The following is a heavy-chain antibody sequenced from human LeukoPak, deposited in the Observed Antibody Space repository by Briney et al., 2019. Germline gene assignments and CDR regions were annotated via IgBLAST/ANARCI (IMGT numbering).Heavy chain of an antibody. Sequence: PGGSLRLSCAASGFTFSSYWMACVRQAPGKGLEWVANIKHNGDDLNYVDSVEDRFTISRDNAQNSLYLHMTSLRVEDTAVYYCARGLRTFDSWGQGTLVTVSS. CDR3: ARGLRTFDS. D-gene: IGHD3-16*01. J-gene: IGHJ4*02. CDR1: GFTFSSYW. CDR2: IKHNGDDL. V-gene: IGHV3-7*04.